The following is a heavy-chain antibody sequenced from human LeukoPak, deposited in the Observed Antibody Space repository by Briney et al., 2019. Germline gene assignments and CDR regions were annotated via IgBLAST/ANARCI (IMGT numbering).Heavy chain of an antibody. J-gene: IGHJ6*03. V-gene: IGHV1-69*05. CDR3: ARGFPRITIFGVVVSYYMDV. CDR2: IIPIFGTA. Sequence: SVKVSCKASGGTFSSYAISWVRQAPGQGLEWMGGIIPIFGTANYAQKFQGRVTITTDESTRTAYMELSSLRSEDTAVYYCARGFPRITIFGVVVSYYMDVWGKGTTVTVSS. CDR1: GGTFSSYA. D-gene: IGHD3-3*01.